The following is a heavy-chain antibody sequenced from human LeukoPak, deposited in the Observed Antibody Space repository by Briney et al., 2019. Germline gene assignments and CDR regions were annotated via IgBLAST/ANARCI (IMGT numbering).Heavy chain of an antibody. CDR2: ISSSGTNT. V-gene: IGHV3-23*01. Sequence: GGSLRLSCAASGFTFSNYAITWVRQAPGKGLEWVSTISSSGTNTYYADSVKGRFTIPRDNSKNTLYLQMNSLRAEDTVVYYCAKDGHYDSSGFTLQYWGQGTLVTVSS. D-gene: IGHD3-22*01. J-gene: IGHJ1*01. CDR1: GFTFSNYA. CDR3: AKDGHYDSSGFTLQY.